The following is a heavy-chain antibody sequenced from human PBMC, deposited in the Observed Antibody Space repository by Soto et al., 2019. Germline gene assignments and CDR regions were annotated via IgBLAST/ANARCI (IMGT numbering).Heavy chain of an antibody. Sequence: GESLKISCRGSGYYSSSYWIAWVRQGSGKGLEWVGSVYVSDSETKYSPSFQGQVTISADKYTNTAYLYWSSLKASDTAMYYCARRRTISRRDAFDVWGEGTMDTVSS. CDR3: ARRRTISRRDAFDV. J-gene: IGHJ3*01. CDR1: GYYSSSYW. V-gene: IGHV5-51*01. CDR2: VYVSDSET. D-gene: IGHD3-3*02.